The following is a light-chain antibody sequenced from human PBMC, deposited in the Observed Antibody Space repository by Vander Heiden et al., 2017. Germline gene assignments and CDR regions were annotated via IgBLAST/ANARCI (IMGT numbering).Light chain of an antibody. CDR3: LQYFDTPHT. V-gene: IGKV4-1*01. J-gene: IGKJ2*01. CDR1: QSVLYSSNNKNY. CDR2: WAS. Sequence: DIVMTQSPDSLAVSLGERATINCKSSQSVLYSSNNKNYLAWYQQNPGQPPKLLINWASTRESGVPGRFSGSGSGTDFTLAISSLQAEDVAVYYCLQYFDTPHTFGQGTKLEIK.